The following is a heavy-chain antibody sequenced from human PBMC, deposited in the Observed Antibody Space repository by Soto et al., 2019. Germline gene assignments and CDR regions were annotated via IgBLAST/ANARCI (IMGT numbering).Heavy chain of an antibody. CDR3: ARVGAYCVSTSCHDY. J-gene: IGHJ4*02. CDR2: ISAYNGNT. CDR1: GYTFTNYG. Sequence: QVQLVQSGAEVKKPGASVKVSCKASGYTFTNYGISWVRQAPGQGLEWMGWISAYNGNTDYVQKLQGRVTMTTDTSTSTDYMELRSLRSDDTAVYYCARVGAYCVSTSCHDYWGQGTLVTVSS. V-gene: IGHV1-18*01. D-gene: IGHD2-2*01.